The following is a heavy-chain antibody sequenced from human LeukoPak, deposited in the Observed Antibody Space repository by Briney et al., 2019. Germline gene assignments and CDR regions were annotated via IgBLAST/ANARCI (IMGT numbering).Heavy chain of an antibody. CDR2: ISTTSYI. D-gene: IGHD6-6*01. CDR3: ARVSSSGVYFFDY. Sequence: PGGSLRLSCAASGFTFSRSSMSWVRQAPGKGLEWVSSISTTSYIYYADSVKGRFTISRDNTKNSLYLQMNSLRAEDTAVCYCARVSSSGVYFFDYWGQGALITVSS. CDR1: GFTFSRSS. V-gene: IGHV3-21*01. J-gene: IGHJ4*02.